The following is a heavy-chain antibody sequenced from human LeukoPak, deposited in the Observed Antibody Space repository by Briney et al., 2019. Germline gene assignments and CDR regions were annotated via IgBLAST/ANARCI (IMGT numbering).Heavy chain of an antibody. CDR2: INPSGGST. CDR1: GYTFTSYY. V-gene: IGHV1-46*01. J-gene: IGHJ3*02. CDR3: ASLPPTCYYDSSGLFGAFDI. Sequence: ASVKVSCKASGYTFTSYYMHWVRQAPGQGLEWMGIINPSGGSTSYAQKFQGRVTMTRDTSTSTVYMELSSLRSEDTAVYYGASLPPTCYYDSSGLFGAFDIWGQGTMVTVSS. D-gene: IGHD3-22*01.